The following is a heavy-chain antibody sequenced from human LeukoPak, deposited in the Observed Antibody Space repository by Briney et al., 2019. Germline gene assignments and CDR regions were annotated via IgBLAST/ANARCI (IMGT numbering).Heavy chain of an antibody. CDR1: DSSFTSYW. CDR2: IEPSDSTT. V-gene: IGHV5-10-1*01. CDR3: ARGWGQVWVPEGDY. J-gene: IGHJ4*02. Sequence: GASLHISCQGSDSSFTSYWLSGVRQLPGKGLEWMGMIEPSDSTTYSSPSFQGHVTISADKSIRTYYQQWSSLQASAPVIYYWARGWGQVWVPEGDYWGQGSLVTVSA. D-gene: IGHD5-18*01.